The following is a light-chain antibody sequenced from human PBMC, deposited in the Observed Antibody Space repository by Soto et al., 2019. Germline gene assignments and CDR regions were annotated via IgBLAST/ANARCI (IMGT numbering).Light chain of an antibody. J-gene: IGLJ1*01. CDR1: SSDVGGYNY. V-gene: IGLV2-14*01. Sequence: QSALTRPASVSGSPGQSITISCTGTSSDVGGYNYVSWYQQHPGKAPKLMIYDVSNRPSGVSNRFSGSKSGNTASLTISGLQAEDEADYYCSSYTSSSTYVFGTGTKVTV. CDR3: SSYTSSSTYV. CDR2: DVS.